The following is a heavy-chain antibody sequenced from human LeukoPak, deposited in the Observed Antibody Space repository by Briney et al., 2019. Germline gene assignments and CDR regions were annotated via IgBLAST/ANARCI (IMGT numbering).Heavy chain of an antibody. Sequence: SETLSLTCTVSGGSIRSSSYYWGWIRQPPGKGLEWIGCIYYTGSTYYNPSLKSRVTISVDTSKNQFSLKLSSVTAADTAVYYCARLRGGSGTKVFDYWGQGTLVTVSS. D-gene: IGHD3-10*01. V-gene: IGHV4-39*07. CDR3: ARLRGGSGTKVFDY. CDR1: GGSIRSSSYY. CDR2: IYYTGST. J-gene: IGHJ4*02.